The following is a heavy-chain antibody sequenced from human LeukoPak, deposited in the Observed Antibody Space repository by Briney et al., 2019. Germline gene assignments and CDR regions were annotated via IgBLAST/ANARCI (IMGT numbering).Heavy chain of an antibody. D-gene: IGHD3-22*01. CDR2: ISSSSSYI. J-gene: IGHJ4*02. CDR1: GFTFSSYS. CDR3: ARSGGSSGYYYGFDY. Sequence: GGSLRLSCAASGFTFSSYSMNWVRQAPGKGLEWVSSISSSSSYIYYADSVKGRFTISRDNAKNSLYLQMNSLRAEDTAVYYCARSGGSSGYYYGFDYWGQGTLVSVS. V-gene: IGHV3-21*01.